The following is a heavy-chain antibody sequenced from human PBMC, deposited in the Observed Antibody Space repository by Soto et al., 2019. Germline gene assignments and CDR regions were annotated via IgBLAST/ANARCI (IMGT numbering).Heavy chain of an antibody. Sequence: TLSLTCTVSGGSISSGGYYWSWIRQHPGKGLEWIGYIYYSGSTYYNPSLKSRVTISVDTSKNQFSLKLSSVTAADTAVYYCATSLLDTAMVRFDYWGQGTLVTVSS. V-gene: IGHV4-31*03. CDR2: IYYSGST. CDR3: ATSLLDTAMVRFDY. J-gene: IGHJ4*02. CDR1: GGSISSGGYY. D-gene: IGHD5-18*01.